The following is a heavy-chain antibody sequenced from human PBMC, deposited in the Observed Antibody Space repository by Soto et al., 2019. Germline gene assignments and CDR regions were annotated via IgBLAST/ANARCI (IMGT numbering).Heavy chain of an antibody. V-gene: IGHV1-2*04. CDR1: GYTFTGYY. Sequence: ASVKVSCKASGYTFTGYYMHWVRQAPGQGLEWMGWINPNSGGTNYAQKFQGWVTMTRDTSISTAYMELSRLRSDDTAVYYCARALYSSSSPYYYGMDVWGQGTTVTVSS. CDR3: ARALYSSSSPYYYGMDV. J-gene: IGHJ6*02. CDR2: INPNSGGT. D-gene: IGHD6-6*01.